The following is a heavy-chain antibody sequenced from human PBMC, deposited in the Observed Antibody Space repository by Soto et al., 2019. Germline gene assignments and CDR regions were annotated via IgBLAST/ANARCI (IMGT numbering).Heavy chain of an antibody. V-gene: IGHV5-10-1*01. CDR3: ARHARISTPLDS. CDR2: IDPSDSHT. J-gene: IGHJ4*02. Sequence: PGESLKISCXGSGYSFTNSFITWVRQMPGKGLEWMGRIDPSDSHTTYGPSFEGHVTISSDSSITTAYLQWSSLKASDTAMYYCARHARISTPLDSWGQGTLVTSPQ. D-gene: IGHD3-10*01. CDR1: GYSFTNSF.